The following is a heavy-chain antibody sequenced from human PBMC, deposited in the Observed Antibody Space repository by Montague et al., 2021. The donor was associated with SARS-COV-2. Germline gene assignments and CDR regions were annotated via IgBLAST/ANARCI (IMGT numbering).Heavy chain of an antibody. Sequence: SETLSLTCAVYGGSFSGYYWSWIRQPPGKGLEWIGEINHSGSTNYNPSRKSRVTISVDTSKNQFSLKLSSVTAADTAVYYCSRGRRILLWFGELLSGGDYYGMDLWGQGTTVTVSS. CDR1: GGSFSGYY. D-gene: IGHD3-10*01. CDR3: SRGRRILLWFGELLSGGDYYGMDL. CDR2: INHSGST. V-gene: IGHV4-34*01. J-gene: IGHJ6*02.